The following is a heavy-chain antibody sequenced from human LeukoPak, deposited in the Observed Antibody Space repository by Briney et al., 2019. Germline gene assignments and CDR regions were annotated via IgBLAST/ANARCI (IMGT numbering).Heavy chain of an antibody. CDR3: ARLSLELRGSWFDP. CDR1: GYTFTSYG. Sequence: ASVKVSCKASGYTFTSYGIHWVRQAPAQVLEWMVWISVYNGNTNYAQKLQGRVTMTTDTSTSTAYMELRSLRSDDTAVYYCARLSLELRGSWFDPWGQGTLVTVSS. CDR2: ISVYNGNT. D-gene: IGHD1-7*01. V-gene: IGHV1-18*01. J-gene: IGHJ5*02.